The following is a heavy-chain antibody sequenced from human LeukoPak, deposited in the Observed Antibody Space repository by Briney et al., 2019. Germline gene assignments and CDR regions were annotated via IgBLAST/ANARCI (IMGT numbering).Heavy chain of an antibody. CDR3: ASGYSSGWYRFDY. D-gene: IGHD6-19*01. CDR1: GYTFTSYY. CDR2: INPSGGST. V-gene: IGHV1-46*01. Sequence: GASVKVSCKASGYTFTSYYMHWVRQAPGQGLEWMGIINPSGGSTSYAQKFQGRVTITADESTSTAYMELSSLRSEDTAVYYCASGYSSGWYRFDYWGQGTLVTVSS. J-gene: IGHJ4*02.